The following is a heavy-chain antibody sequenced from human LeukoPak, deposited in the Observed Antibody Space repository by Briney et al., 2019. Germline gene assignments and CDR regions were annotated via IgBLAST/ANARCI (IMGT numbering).Heavy chain of an antibody. CDR2: ISAYNGST. CDR3: ARDLGDCSGGSCYSEIDY. V-gene: IGHV1-18*01. Sequence: GASVKVSCKASGYTFTSYGISWVRQAPGQGLEWMGWISAYNGSTNYAQKLQGRVTMTTDTSTSTAYMELRSLRSDDTAVYYCARDLGDCSGGSCYSEIDYWGQGTLVTVSS. CDR1: GYTFTSYG. J-gene: IGHJ4*02. D-gene: IGHD2-15*01.